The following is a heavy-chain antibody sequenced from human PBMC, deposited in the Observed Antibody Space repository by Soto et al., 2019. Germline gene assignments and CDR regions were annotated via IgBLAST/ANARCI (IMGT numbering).Heavy chain of an antibody. CDR2: ISPHNDRT. Sequence: QVQLVQSGADVKKPGASVKVSCKASGYNFTSSGISWVRQAPGQGLEWMGWISPHNDRTKYARRFQDRVTMTTETHTSTVYMELGSLRSDDTAVYYCARDLYYSSGRYFDHDAFDIWGQGTVVTVSS. V-gene: IGHV1-18*01. CDR3: ARDLYYSSGRYFDHDAFDI. CDR1: GYNFTSSG. J-gene: IGHJ3*02. D-gene: IGHD6-19*01.